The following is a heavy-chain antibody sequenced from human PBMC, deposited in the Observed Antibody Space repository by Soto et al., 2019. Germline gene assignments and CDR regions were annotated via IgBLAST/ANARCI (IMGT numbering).Heavy chain of an antibody. CDR2: IKPDGSEQ. Sequence: PVGSLGLSCAASEFTFDKYYMTWVRQAPGKGPEWVANIKPDGSEQYYVDSVKGRFTISRDNANNSLYLQTNSLRAEDTAVYCCARGNSNCYHAFDVWGPRNTVTVPS. CDR3: ARGNSNCYHAFDV. V-gene: IGHV3-7*01. J-gene: IGHJ6*02. D-gene: IGHD2-21*01. CDR1: EFTFDKYY.